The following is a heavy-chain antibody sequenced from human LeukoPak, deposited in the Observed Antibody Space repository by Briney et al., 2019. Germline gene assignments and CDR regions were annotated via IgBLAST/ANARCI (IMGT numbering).Heavy chain of an antibody. Sequence: GESLKISCKGSGYSFTSYWIGWVRQMPGKGLEWMGIIYPGDSDTRYSPSFQGQVTISADKSISTAYLQWSSLKASDTAMYYCARLVAYCGGDCYSYFDYWGQGTLATVSS. D-gene: IGHD2-21*02. CDR1: GYSFTSYW. V-gene: IGHV5-51*01. J-gene: IGHJ4*02. CDR3: ARLVAYCGGDCYSYFDY. CDR2: IYPGDSDT.